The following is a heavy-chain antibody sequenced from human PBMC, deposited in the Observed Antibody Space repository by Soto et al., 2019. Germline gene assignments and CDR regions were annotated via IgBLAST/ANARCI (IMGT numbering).Heavy chain of an antibody. V-gene: IGHV1-46*01. CDR3: GKDLSGPQDY. CDR1: GYTFTNYY. D-gene: IGHD3-10*01. Sequence: QVQLVQSGAEVKKPGASVKVSCKASGYTFTNYYMHWVRQAPGQGLEWMGIINPSGGSTTYAQKFQGRVTMTRDTSTSTVYMELSGLRSEDTAVYYCGKDLSGPQDYWGQGTLVTVSS. CDR2: INPSGGST. J-gene: IGHJ4*02.